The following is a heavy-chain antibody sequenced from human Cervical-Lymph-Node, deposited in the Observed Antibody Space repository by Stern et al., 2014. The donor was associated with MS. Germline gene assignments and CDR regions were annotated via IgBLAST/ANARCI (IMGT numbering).Heavy chain of an antibody. V-gene: IGHV4-59*01. D-gene: IGHD4-17*01. J-gene: IGHJ5*01. CDR2: IYNSGST. Sequence: QVQPQESGPGLVKSSETLSLTYTVSGGSISYYHWSWLRQSPETGLEWIGYIYNSGSTNYSPSLKSRVTMSADTSQNQFSLELRSVTAADTAVYYCARTVSHNWFDPWGQGTLVTVSS. CDR3: ARTVSHNWFDP. CDR1: GGSISYYH.